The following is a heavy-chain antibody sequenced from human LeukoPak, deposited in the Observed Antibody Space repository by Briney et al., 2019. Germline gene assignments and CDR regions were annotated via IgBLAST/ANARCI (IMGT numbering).Heavy chain of an antibody. Sequence: GGSLRLSCAASEFTFSSYTINWVRQAPGKGLEWVSSISSTSTYISYADSVKGRFTISRDNAKNSLYLQMNSLRTEDTAVYYCARGGGNFDYWGQGTLVTVSS. J-gene: IGHJ4*02. V-gene: IGHV3-21*01. CDR3: ARGGGNFDY. D-gene: IGHD2-15*01. CDR1: EFTFSSYT. CDR2: ISSTSTYI.